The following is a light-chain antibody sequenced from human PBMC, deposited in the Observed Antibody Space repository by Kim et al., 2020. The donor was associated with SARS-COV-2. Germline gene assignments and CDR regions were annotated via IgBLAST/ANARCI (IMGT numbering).Light chain of an antibody. Sequence: SSELTQDPAVSVALGQTVRITCQGDSLRNYYTSWYQQKPGQAPVLVIYDKNNRPSGIPDRFSGSSSGNTASLTITGAQAEDEADYYCNSRDSSGNHVVFGGGTQLTVL. V-gene: IGLV3-19*01. CDR2: DKN. CDR1: SLRNYY. J-gene: IGLJ2*01. CDR3: NSRDSSGNHVV.